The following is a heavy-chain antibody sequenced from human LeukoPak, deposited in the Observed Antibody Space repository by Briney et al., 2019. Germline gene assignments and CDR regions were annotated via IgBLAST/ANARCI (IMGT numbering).Heavy chain of an antibody. J-gene: IGHJ4*02. CDR1: GFTFSSYW. CDR3: ARDGYATGSHDY. V-gene: IGHV3-7*04. CDR2: VKQDGNQK. Sequence: PGGSLRLSCAASGFTFSSYWMSWVRQAPGKGLEWMGDVKQDGNQKYYMDSVKGRFTISRDNAQNSLYLQMNSLRAEDTAVYYCARDGYATGSHDYWGQGTLVTVSS. D-gene: IGHD3-10*01.